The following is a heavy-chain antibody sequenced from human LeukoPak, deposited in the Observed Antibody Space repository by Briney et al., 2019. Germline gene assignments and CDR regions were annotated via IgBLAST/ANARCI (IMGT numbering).Heavy chain of an antibody. CDR2: INPNSGGT. V-gene: IGHV1-2*06. CDR3: ARVGDYWYFDL. D-gene: IGHD3-10*01. CDR1: GYTFTGYY. Sequence: ASVKVSCKASGYTFTGYYMDWVRQAPGQGLEWMGRINPNSGGTNYAQKFQGRFTMTRDTSISTAYMELSRLRSDDTAVYYCARVGDYWYFDLWGRGTLVTVPS. J-gene: IGHJ2*01.